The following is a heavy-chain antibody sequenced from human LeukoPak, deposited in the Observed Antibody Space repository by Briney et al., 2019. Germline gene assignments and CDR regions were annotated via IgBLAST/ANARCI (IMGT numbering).Heavy chain of an antibody. CDR1: GGSFNDYY. CDR2: INLRGST. CDR3: ARSKSVPAAGFDY. Sequence: SETLSLTCAVYGGSFNDYYWNWIRQLPGKGLEWIGEINLRGSTTYNPSLKSRVTISLDESKNQFSLKLSSVTAADTAVYYCARSKSVPAAGFDYWGQGTLVTVSS. V-gene: IGHV4-34*01. J-gene: IGHJ4*02. D-gene: IGHD2-2*01.